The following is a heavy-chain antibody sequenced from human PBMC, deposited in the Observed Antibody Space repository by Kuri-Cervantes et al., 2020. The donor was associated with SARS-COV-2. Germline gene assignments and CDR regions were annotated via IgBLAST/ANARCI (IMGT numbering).Heavy chain of an antibody. V-gene: IGHV3-23*01. CDR2: ISGSGGNT. CDR1: GFTFSNYA. D-gene: IGHD3-10*01. Sequence: GESLKISCVASGFTFSNYAMSWVRQAPGKGLEWVSAISGSGGNTYYADSVRGRFTVSRDNSKSTLFLDMNNLRGDDTAVYYCARGGPYYGSGSYFNVISYWGRGTLVTVSS. CDR3: ARGGPYYGSGSYFNVISY. J-gene: IGHJ4*02.